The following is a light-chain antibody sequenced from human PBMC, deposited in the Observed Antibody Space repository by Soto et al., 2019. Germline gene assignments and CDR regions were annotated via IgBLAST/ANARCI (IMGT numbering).Light chain of an antibody. J-gene: IGLJ3*02. CDR2: DVN. CDR1: SSDVGSYNY. CDR3: CSYAGTYTWV. V-gene: IGLV2-11*01. Sequence: QSALTQPRSVSRSPGQSVTISCTGTSSDVGSYNYVSWFQQLPGKAPKLIIYDVNKRPSAVPDRFSGSKSENTASLTISGLQAEDEADYYCCSYAGTYTWVFGGGTKLTVL.